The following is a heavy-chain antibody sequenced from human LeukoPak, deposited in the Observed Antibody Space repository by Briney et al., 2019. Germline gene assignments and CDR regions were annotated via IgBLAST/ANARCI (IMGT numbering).Heavy chain of an antibody. Sequence: GGSLRLSCAASGFTFNNYGMSWVRQAPGKGLEWVSAISGSGGSTYYGDSVKGRFTISRDNAKNSLYLQMNSLRAEDTALYYCARGGSYGGYHSYWGQGTLVTVSS. CDR1: GFTFNNYG. V-gene: IGHV3-23*01. D-gene: IGHD4-23*01. J-gene: IGHJ4*02. CDR3: ARGGSYGGYHSY. CDR2: ISGSGGST.